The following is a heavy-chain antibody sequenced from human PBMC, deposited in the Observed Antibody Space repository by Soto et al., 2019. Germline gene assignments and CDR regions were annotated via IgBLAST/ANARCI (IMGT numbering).Heavy chain of an antibody. CDR1: GGSFSGYY. CDR2: INHSGST. V-gene: IGHV4-34*01. CDR3: ARASIQLWWSFDY. D-gene: IGHD5-18*01. Sequence: SETLSLTCAVYGGSFSGYYWSWIRQPPGKGLEWIGEINHSGSTNYNPSLKSRVTISVDTSKNQFSLKLSSVTAADTAVYYCARASIQLWWSFDYWGQGTLVTVSS. J-gene: IGHJ4*02.